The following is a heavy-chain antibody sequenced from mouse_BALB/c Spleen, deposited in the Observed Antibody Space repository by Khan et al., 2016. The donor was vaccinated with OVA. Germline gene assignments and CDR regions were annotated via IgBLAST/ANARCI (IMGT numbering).Heavy chain of an antibody. Sequence: EVELVESGGGLVKPGGSLKLSCAASGFTFSSYTMSWVRQTPEKRLEWVATISSGGTYTYYVDSVEGRFTLSRDNAKKTLYLQMTSLKSEETAIYYCTRGEGYYGNPYAIDFWGQGTSVTVSS. CDR3: TRGEGYYGNPYAIDF. CDR2: ISSGGTYT. CDR1: GFTFSSYT. D-gene: IGHD2-1*01. V-gene: IGHV5-6-4*01. J-gene: IGHJ4*01.